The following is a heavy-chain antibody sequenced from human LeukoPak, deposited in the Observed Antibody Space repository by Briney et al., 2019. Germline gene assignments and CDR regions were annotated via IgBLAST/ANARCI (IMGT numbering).Heavy chain of an antibody. J-gene: IGHJ5*02. CDR2: IYSGST. V-gene: IGHV4-39*01. CDR3: ARAPYSSVGWGNTGALWFDP. Sequence: SETLSLTCTVSGGSISTSNYYWGWIRQPPGKGLEWIGNIYSGSTYYSPSVKSRVTISLDTSRNQFSLKLSSVTAADTAVYYCARAPYSSVGWGNTGALWFDPWGQGTLVTVSS. D-gene: IGHD6-25*01. CDR1: GGSISTSNYY.